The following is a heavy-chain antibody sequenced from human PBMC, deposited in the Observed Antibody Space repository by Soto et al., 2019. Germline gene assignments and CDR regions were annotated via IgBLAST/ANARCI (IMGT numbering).Heavy chain of an antibody. Sequence: GSLRLSCAASGFTFSSYGMHWVRQAPGKGLEWVAVISYDGSNKYYADSVKGRFTISRDNSKSTLYLQMNSLRAEDTAVYYCAKDFDSSGYYVDYWGQGTLVTVSS. CDR3: AKDFDSSGYYVDY. CDR2: ISYDGSNK. V-gene: IGHV3-30*18. CDR1: GFTFSSYG. D-gene: IGHD3-22*01. J-gene: IGHJ4*02.